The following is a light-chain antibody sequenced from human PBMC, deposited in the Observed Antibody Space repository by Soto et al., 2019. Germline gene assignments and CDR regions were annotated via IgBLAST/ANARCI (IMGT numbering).Light chain of an antibody. CDR2: AAS. Sequence: EIVMTQSPATLSLSPGERATLSCRASQSVNINLAWYQQRPGQAPRVLIYAASTRATGVPDRFSGSGSGTEFTLTISSLQPEDFAVHYCHQYNSWPYTFGQGTKLEI. J-gene: IGKJ2*01. CDR1: QSVNIN. V-gene: IGKV3-15*01. CDR3: HQYNSWPYT.